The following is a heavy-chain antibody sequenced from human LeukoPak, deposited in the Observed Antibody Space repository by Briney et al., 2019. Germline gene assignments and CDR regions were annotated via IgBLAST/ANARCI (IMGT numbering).Heavy chain of an antibody. V-gene: IGHV3-7*01. CDR2: IDREGSAK. D-gene: IGHD2-2*03. CDR1: GFNFTKTW. CDR3: TNMDS. J-gene: IGHJ4*02. Sequence: GGSLRLSCAASGFNFTKTWMTWVRQAPGTGLEWVANIDREGSAKYYVDSVKGRFTISRDNAKNSLNLQMSLLRADDTAVSYCTNMDSWGQGTLVTVSS.